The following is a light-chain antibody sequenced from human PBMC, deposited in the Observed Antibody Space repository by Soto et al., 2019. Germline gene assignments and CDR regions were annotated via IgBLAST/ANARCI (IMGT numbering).Light chain of an antibody. CDR1: QSVSSN. Sequence: IVMTQSPATLSVSPGERATLSCRASQSVSSNLAWYQQKPGQAPRLLIYGASTRATGIPARFSGSGSGTEFTLTISSLQSEDFAVYYCQQYNNWPRTFAQRTKVDI. CDR2: GAS. V-gene: IGKV3-15*01. J-gene: IGKJ1*01. CDR3: QQYNNWPRT.